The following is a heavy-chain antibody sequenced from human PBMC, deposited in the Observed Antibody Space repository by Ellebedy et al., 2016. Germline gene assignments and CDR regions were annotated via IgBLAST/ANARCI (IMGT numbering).Heavy chain of an antibody. D-gene: IGHD3-16*01. V-gene: IGHV3-21*01. CDR3: ARGVGGTSLNWFDP. CDR2: ITSSSSYI. Sequence: GESLKISXAVSGFTLSDYSMNWVRQAPGKGLEWVSSITSSSSYIFYADSVKGRFTISRDNAKNSVYLQMNSLRGEDTALYYCARGVGGTSLNWFDPWGQGTLVTVSS. CDR1: GFTLSDYS. J-gene: IGHJ5*02.